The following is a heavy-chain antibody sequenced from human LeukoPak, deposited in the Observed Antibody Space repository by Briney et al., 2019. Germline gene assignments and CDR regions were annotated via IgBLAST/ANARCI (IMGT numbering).Heavy chain of an antibody. V-gene: IGHV3-74*03. CDR3: ARGRSGSYGFFDY. CDR1: GFTFSTSW. CDR2: IDSDGSRV. D-gene: IGHD3-10*01. Sequence: GGSQRLSCEGSGFTFSTSWMHWVRQAPGKGLVWVSRIDSDGSRVTYADSVKGRFTISRDNAKNTVYLQMNSLRAEDTAVYYCARGRSGSYGFFDYWSLGNLVTVSS. J-gene: IGHJ4*02.